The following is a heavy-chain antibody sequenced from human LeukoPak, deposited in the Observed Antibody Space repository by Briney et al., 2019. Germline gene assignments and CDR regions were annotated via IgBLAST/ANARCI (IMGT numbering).Heavy chain of an antibody. D-gene: IGHD3-10*01. CDR3: AREGVTMVRGVIIERAYYFNY. J-gene: IGHJ4*02. CDR1: GFTFSSYA. V-gene: IGHV3-23*01. Sequence: GGSLRLSCAASGFTFSSYAMSWVRQAPGKGLEWVSAISGSGGSTYYADSVKGRFTISRDNSKNTLYLQMNSLRAEDTAVYYCAREGVTMVRGVIIERAYYFNYWGQGTLVTVSS. CDR2: ISGSGGST.